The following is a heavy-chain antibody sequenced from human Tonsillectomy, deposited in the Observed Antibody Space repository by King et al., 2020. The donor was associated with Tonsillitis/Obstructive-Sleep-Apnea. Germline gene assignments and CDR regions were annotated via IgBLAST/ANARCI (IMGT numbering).Heavy chain of an antibody. CDR3: ARDMVLEAGGDAFDI. CDR2: IYYSGST. Sequence: QLQESGPGLVKPSETLSLTCTVSGGSISNYYWSWIRQPPGKGLEWIGDIYYSGSTNYNPSLKSRVTISVDTSKKQFSLKLSSVTAEDTAVYYCARDMVLEAGGDAFDIWGQGTMVTVSS. J-gene: IGHJ3*02. CDR1: GGSISNYY. V-gene: IGHV4-59*01. D-gene: IGHD2-8*01.